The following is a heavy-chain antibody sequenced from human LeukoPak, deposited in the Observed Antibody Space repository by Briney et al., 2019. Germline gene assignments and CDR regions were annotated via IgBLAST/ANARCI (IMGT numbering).Heavy chain of an antibody. J-gene: IGHJ6*03. CDR2: IYTSGST. CDR3: ARAMGPGRIAVVPAAISGGGYYYYMDA. Sequence: SETLSLTCTVSGGSISSYYWSWIRQPAGKGLEWIGRIYTSGSTNYNPSLKSRVTMSVDTSKNQFSLKLSSVTAADTAVYYCARAMGPGRIAVVPAAISGGGYYYYMDAWGKGTTVTVSS. CDR1: GGSISSYY. V-gene: IGHV4-4*07. D-gene: IGHD2-2*02.